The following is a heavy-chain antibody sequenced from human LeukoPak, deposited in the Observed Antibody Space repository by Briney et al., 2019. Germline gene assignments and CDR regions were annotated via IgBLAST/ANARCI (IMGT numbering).Heavy chain of an antibody. D-gene: IGHD6-13*01. V-gene: IGHV3-30*18. CDR3: AKGQLVLGGFLDY. Sequence: GGSLRPSCAASGFTFSSYGMHWVRQAPGKGLEWVAVISYDGSNKYYADSVKGRFTISRDNSKNTLYLQMNSLRAEDTAVYYCAKGQLVLGGFLDYWGQGTLVTVSS. J-gene: IGHJ4*02. CDR2: ISYDGSNK. CDR1: GFTFSSYG.